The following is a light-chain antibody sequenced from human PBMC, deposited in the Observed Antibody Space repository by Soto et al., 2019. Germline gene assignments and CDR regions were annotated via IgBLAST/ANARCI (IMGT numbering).Light chain of an antibody. CDR3: QQYNDWPYN. CDR2: RAS. V-gene: IGKV3-15*01. CDR1: QSVDSN. J-gene: IGKJ2*01. Sequence: EVVMTQSPATVSVSPGERATLSCRASQSVDSNLAWYQQKPGQAPRLLIYRASTRAAGIPDTFSGSGSGTEFTLTISRLQSEDFAVYYCQQYNDWPYNFGQGTKLDIK.